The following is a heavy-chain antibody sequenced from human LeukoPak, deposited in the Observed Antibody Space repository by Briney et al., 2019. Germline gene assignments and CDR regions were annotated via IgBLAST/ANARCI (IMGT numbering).Heavy chain of an antibody. D-gene: IGHD3-22*01. CDR3: EKRKAGGYYYDSSGYGAFDI. CDR1: GFTFSSYA. CDR2: ISGSGGST. Sequence: GGSLGLSCAASGFTFSSYAMSWVRQAPGKGLEWVSAISGSGGSTYYADSVKGRFTISRDNSKNTLYLQMNSLRAEDTAVYYCEKRKAGGYYYDSSGYGAFDIWGQGTMVTVSS. J-gene: IGHJ3*02. V-gene: IGHV3-23*01.